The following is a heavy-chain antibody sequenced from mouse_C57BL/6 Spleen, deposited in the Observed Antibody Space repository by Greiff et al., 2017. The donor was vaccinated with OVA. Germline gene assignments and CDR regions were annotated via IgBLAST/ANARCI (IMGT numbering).Heavy chain of an antibody. CDR3: SRSGTTGYFGY. J-gene: IGHJ2*01. CDR2: IDLNSGGS. D-gene: IGHD2-13*01. V-gene: IGHV1-72*01. Sequence: QVHVKQSGAELVKPGASVKLSCKVSGYTFTSYWMHWVEQRPGRGLEWIGRIDLNSGGSKYNEKFKSKATLTVDKPSSTANMQLSSLTSADSAVYYCSRSGTTGYFGYWGQGTTLTVSS. CDR1: GYTFTSYW.